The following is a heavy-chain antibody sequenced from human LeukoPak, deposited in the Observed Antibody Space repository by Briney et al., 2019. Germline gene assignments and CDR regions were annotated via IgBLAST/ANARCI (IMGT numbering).Heavy chain of an antibody. J-gene: IGHJ4*02. CDR1: GYTFNGYY. CDR2: INPNSGGT. V-gene: IGHV1-2*02. CDR3: ARDSEFSSSDD. D-gene: IGHD2-2*01. Sequence: PGASVKVSCKTSGYTFNGYYIHWVRQAPGQGLEWMGWINPNSGGTNYAQRFQGRVTMTRDTSINIVNMELSRLRSDDTAVYYCARDSEFSSSDDWGPGTLVTVSS.